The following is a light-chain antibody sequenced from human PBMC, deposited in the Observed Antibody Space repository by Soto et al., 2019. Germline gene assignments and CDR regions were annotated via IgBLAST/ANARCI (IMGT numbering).Light chain of an antibody. CDR2: KVS. CDR1: QSLVYSDGYAY. J-gene: IGKJ1*01. Sequence: DVVMTQSPLSLPVTLGQPASISCRSSQSLVYSDGYAYLNWFHQRPGQSPRRLIYKVSNRDSGVPDRFNASGSGNYFTLKISRVEAEDVGGYYCMQGTHWAPTFGRGTKVEIK. CDR3: MQGTHWAPT. V-gene: IGKV2-30*01.